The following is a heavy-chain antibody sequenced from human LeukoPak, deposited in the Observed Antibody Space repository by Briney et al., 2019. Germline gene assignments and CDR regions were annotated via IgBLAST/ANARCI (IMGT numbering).Heavy chain of an antibody. Sequence: PSETLSLTCTVSGDSISSRSYFWDWIRQPPGKGLEWMGSIYYTGSTDYNPSLKSRVTISVDTSKNQFSLKVSSVTAADTAVYYCARVNEVFAGINWFDPWGQGTLVTVSS. D-gene: IGHD3-10*01. CDR3: ARVNEVFAGINWFDP. V-gene: IGHV4-39*01. CDR2: IYYTGST. CDR1: GDSISSRSYF. J-gene: IGHJ5*02.